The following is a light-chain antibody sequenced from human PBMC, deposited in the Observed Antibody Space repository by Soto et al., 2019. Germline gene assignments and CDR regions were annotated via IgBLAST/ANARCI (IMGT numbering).Light chain of an antibody. J-gene: IGLJ1*01. Sequence: QSVLTQPASVSGSPGQSITISCTGTSSDFGGYDYVSWYQLHPGKAPKLMVFEVNNRPSGVSYRFSGSKSGNKASLIISNLEAEDESDYYCGSYTSTDTPFVFGTGTKVTVL. CDR2: EVN. V-gene: IGLV2-14*01. CDR1: SSDFGGYDY. CDR3: GSYTSTDTPFV.